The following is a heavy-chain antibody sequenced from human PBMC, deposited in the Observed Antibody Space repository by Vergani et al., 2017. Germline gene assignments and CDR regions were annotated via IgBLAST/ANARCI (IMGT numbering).Heavy chain of an antibody. Sequence: EVQLVESGGGVVRPGGSLRLSCVGSGFAFGDFGVSWVRQVPGKGLVWVAGINWNGCTTMYGDPVTGRFTISRDNAKNSLCLQMNSLRDGDTALYYCVRREGHNQAPFDYWGQGTLVIVSS. D-gene: IGHD5-24*01. CDR1: GFAFGDFG. CDR2: INWNGCTT. CDR3: VRREGHNQAPFDY. J-gene: IGHJ4*02. V-gene: IGHV3-20*04.